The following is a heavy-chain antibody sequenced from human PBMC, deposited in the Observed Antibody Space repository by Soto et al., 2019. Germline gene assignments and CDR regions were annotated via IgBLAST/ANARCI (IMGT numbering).Heavy chain of an antibody. CDR1: GGSISSSSYY. CDR3: ARHAIAVAGPNGFDY. V-gene: IGHV4-39*01. D-gene: IGHD6-19*01. Sequence: QLQLQESGPGLVKPSETLSLTCTVSGGSISSSSYYWGWIRQPPGKGLEWIGSIYYSGSTYYNPSLKSRVTIPVDTSKNQFSLKLGSVTAADTAVYYCARHAIAVAGPNGFDYWGQGTLVTVSS. J-gene: IGHJ4*02. CDR2: IYYSGST.